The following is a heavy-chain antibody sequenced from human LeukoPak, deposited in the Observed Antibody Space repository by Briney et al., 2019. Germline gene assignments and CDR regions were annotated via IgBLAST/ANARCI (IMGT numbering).Heavy chain of an antibody. D-gene: IGHD2-21*02. CDR3: ALDPEHIVVVTAIPSNSPEYYFDY. CDR2: INPNSGGT. J-gene: IGHJ4*02. V-gene: IGHV1-2*02. CDR1: GYSLTGYY. Sequence: ASVKVSCKASGYSLTGYYMHWVRQAPGQGLEWMGWINPNSGGTHYAQQFQGRVTMTRDTSISTVYMEMSRLRSDDTAVYYCALDPEHIVVVTAIPSNSPEYYFDYWGQGTLVTVSS.